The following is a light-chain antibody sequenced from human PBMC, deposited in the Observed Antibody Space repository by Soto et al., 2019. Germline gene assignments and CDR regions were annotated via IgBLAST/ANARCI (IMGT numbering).Light chain of an antibody. Sequence: QLVLTQSPSASASLGASVKLTCTLSSGHSSYAIAWHQQQPEKGPRYLMKLNSDGSHSKGDGIPALFSGSSSGAERYLTVSSLRSEDEADYYGQTGGAGILFGGGTKLTVL. CDR1: SGHSSYA. CDR3: QTGGAGIL. J-gene: IGLJ2*01. V-gene: IGLV4-69*01. CDR2: LNSDGSH.